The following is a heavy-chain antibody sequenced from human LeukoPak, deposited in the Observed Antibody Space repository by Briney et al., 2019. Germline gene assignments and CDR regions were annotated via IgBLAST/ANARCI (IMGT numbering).Heavy chain of an antibody. CDR1: GFTFSSHG. CDR2: ISYDGGNK. Sequence: GGSLTLSCVVSGFTFSSHGMHWVRQAPGKGLEWVAVISYDGGNKYYADSVKGRFTISRDNSKNTLFLQMNSLRAEDTAVYYCARRYSSGWFYWGQGTLVTVSS. CDR3: ARRYSSGWFY. D-gene: IGHD6-13*01. V-gene: IGHV3-30*03. J-gene: IGHJ4*02.